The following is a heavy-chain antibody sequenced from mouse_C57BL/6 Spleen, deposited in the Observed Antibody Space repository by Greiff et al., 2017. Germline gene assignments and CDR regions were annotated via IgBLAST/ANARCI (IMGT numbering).Heavy chain of an antibody. Sequence: EVQVVESGPGLVKPSQSLSLTCSVTGYSITSGYYWNWIRQFPGNKLEWMGYISYDGSNNYNPSLKNRISITRDTSKNQFFLKLNSVTTEDTATYYCARGAIYYDYEGWYFDVWGTGTTVTVSS. V-gene: IGHV3-6*01. CDR2: ISYDGSN. D-gene: IGHD2-4*01. CDR1: GYSITSGYY. CDR3: ARGAIYYDYEGWYFDV. J-gene: IGHJ1*03.